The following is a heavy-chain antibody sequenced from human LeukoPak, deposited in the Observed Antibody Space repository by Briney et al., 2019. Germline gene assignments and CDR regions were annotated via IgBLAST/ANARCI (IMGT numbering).Heavy chain of an antibody. CDR3: ARVLYYDFWSGYPHAFDI. D-gene: IGHD3-3*01. J-gene: IGHJ3*02. CDR1: VGSISSSSYY. Sequence: SETLSLTCTLSVGSISSSSYYWGWIRQPPGKGLECTGSIYYSRSTYYNPSLKSRVAISVDTSKILFSLSLSYVTAADTAVYYCARVLYYDFWSGYPHAFDIWGQGTMVTVSS. V-gene: IGHV4-39*07. CDR2: IYYSRST.